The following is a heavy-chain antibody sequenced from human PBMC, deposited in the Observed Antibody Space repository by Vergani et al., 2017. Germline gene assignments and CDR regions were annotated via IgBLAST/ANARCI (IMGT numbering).Heavy chain of an antibody. CDR1: GYTFTGYY. Sequence: QVQLVQSGAEVKKPGASVKVSCKASGYTFTGYYMHWVRQAPGQGLEWMGWINPNSGGTNYAQKFQGRVTMTRDTSISTAYMELSRLRSDDTAVYYCARPTGTTYYYYGMDVWGQGTTVTVSS. CDR3: ARPTGTTYYYYGMDV. V-gene: IGHV1-2*02. D-gene: IGHD1-7*01. J-gene: IGHJ6*02. CDR2: INPNSGGT.